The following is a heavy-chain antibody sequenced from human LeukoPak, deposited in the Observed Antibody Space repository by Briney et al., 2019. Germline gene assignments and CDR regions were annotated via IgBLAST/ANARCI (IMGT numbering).Heavy chain of an antibody. J-gene: IGHJ4*02. D-gene: IGHD1-26*01. CDR1: GFTFSSYA. CDR2: ISGSGGST. CDR3: AKDIHSGSSLDY. Sequence: GRSLRLSCAASGFTFSSYAMSWVRQAPGKGLEWVSAISGSGGSTYYADAVKGRFTISRDNSKNTLYLQMNSLRAEDTAVYYCAKDIHSGSSLDYWGQGTLVTVSS. V-gene: IGHV3-23*01.